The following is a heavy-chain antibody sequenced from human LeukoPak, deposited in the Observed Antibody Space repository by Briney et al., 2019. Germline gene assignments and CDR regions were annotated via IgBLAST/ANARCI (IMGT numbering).Heavy chain of an antibody. Sequence: PGGSLRLSCAAPGFTFTCCWMSWVRQTPGKGLEWVASIKQDGREKFYADSVKGRFTISRDNALNSLYLQVNSLRAEDTAVYYCARVPGITRYFDSWGQGILVTVSS. CDR2: IKQDGREK. CDR1: GFTFTCCW. V-gene: IGHV3-7*01. CDR3: ARVPGITRYFDS. D-gene: IGHD1-20*01. J-gene: IGHJ4*02.